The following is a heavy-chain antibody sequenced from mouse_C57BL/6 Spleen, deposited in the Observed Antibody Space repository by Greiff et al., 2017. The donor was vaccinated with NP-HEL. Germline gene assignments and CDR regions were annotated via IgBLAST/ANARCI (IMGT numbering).Heavy chain of an antibody. D-gene: IGHD1-1*01. CDR1: GFTFSSYT. Sequence: DVMLVESGGGLVKPGGSLKLSCAASGFTFSSYTMSWVRQTPEKRLEWVATISGGGGNTYYPDSVKGRCTISRDNAKNTLYLQMSSLRSEDTALYYCARHQGPYGSSSNYFDYWGQGTTLTVSS. V-gene: IGHV5-9*01. CDR2: ISGGGGNT. J-gene: IGHJ2*01. CDR3: ARHQGPYGSSSNYFDY.